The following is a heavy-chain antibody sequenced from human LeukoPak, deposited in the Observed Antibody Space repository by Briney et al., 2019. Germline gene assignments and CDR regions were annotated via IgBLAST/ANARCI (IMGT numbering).Heavy chain of an antibody. Sequence: GGSLRLSCAASESSFRNARLNWVRQAPGKGLEWVGRIKSKTAGGTTDYAAPVKGRFSISRDDSKNTLYLQMNSLKTEDTAVYYCTGVSFDYWGQGSLVTVSS. J-gene: IGHJ4*02. V-gene: IGHV3-15*01. CDR2: IKSKTAGGTT. CDR3: TGVSFDY. CDR1: ESSFRNAR.